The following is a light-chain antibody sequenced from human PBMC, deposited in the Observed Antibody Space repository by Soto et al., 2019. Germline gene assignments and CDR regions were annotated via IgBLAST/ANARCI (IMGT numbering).Light chain of an antibody. CDR1: QSVLHSDGYNY. CDR3: MQALQTPVFT. CDR2: LGS. Sequence: DIVMTQSPLYLPVTPGEPASISCRSSQSVLHSDGYNYLDWYLQKPGQSPQLLIYLGSNRASGVLDRFSGSGSATDFTQKISRVEAEDVGVYYCMQALQTPVFTFGPGTKVDLK. J-gene: IGKJ3*01. V-gene: IGKV2-28*01.